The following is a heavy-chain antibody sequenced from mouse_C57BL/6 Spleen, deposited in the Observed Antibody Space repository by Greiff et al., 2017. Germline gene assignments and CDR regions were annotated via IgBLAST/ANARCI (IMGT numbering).Heavy chain of an antibody. CDR2: INYDGSST. CDR3: ARDWGYYAMDY. Sequence: DVQLVESEGGLVQPGSSMKLSCTASGFTFSDYYMAWVRQVPEKGLEWVANINYDGSSTYYLDSLKSRFIISRDNAKNILYLQMSSLKSEDTATYYCARDWGYYAMDYWGQGTSVTVSS. CDR1: GFTFSDYY. V-gene: IGHV5-16*01. J-gene: IGHJ4*01.